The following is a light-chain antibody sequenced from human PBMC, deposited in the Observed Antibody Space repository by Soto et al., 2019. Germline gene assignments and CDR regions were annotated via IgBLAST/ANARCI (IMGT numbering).Light chain of an antibody. CDR3: QQYGSSPLT. V-gene: IGKV3-20*01. CDR1: QSVSSN. Sequence: TRSPTTLSVSPVASATLSCRASQSVSSNLAWYQQKPGQAPRLLIYGASSRATGIPDRFSGSGSGTDFTLTISRLEPEDFAVYYCQQYGSSPLTFGGGTKV. J-gene: IGKJ4*01. CDR2: GAS.